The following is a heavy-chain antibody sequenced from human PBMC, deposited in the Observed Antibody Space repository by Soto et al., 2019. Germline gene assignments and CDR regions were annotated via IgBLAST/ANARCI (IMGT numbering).Heavy chain of an antibody. CDR1: GGAISGYY. Sequence: SKTLSLTCTVTGGAISGYYWTWIRQSDGEGLEWIGRIYSSGSTNYNPSLKSRVTISLDTSMNYFSLRLSSVTAADTAVYYCARGQRFSDWFDPWGQGTLVTVSS. CDR2: IYSSGST. V-gene: IGHV4-4*07. D-gene: IGHD3-3*01. J-gene: IGHJ5*02. CDR3: ARGQRFSDWFDP.